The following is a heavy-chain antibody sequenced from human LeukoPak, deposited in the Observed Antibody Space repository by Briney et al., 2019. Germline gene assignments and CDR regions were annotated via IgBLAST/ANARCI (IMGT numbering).Heavy chain of an antibody. Sequence: GGSLRLSCAASGLTLSSYSMNWVRRAPGKGLEWVSSISSSSTYIYYADSLKGRFTISRDNAKNSLYLQMNSLRAEDTAVYHCARGGDSSGYFDFWGLGTLVTVSS. V-gene: IGHV3-21*01. CDR1: GLTLSSYS. D-gene: IGHD3-22*01. CDR3: ARGGDSSGYFDF. J-gene: IGHJ4*02. CDR2: ISSSSTYI.